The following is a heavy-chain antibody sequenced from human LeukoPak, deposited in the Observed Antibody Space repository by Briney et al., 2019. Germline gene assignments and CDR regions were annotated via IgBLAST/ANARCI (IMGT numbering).Heavy chain of an antibody. Sequence: GGSLRLSCAASGFTFSSYAMSWVRQAPGKGLEWVSSISGNSGRTYYADSVKGRFSISRDNSNNTLYLQMNSLRAEDVAVYYCAKSTSSWERVDYWGQGTLVTVSS. CDR2: ISGNSGRT. V-gene: IGHV3-23*01. CDR3: AKSTSSWERVDY. J-gene: IGHJ4*02. CDR1: GFTFSSYA. D-gene: IGHD6-13*01.